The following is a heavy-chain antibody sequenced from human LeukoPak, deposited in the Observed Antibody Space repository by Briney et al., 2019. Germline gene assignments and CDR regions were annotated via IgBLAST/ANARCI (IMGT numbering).Heavy chain of an antibody. CDR1: GFTFSSYA. J-gene: IGHJ6*02. CDR2: ISGSGGST. CDR3: AKDYYGSGAGYYYGVDV. D-gene: IGHD3-10*01. V-gene: IGHV3-23*01. Sequence: GGSLRLSCAASGFTFSSYAMSWVRQAPGKGPEWVSAISGSGGSTYYADSVKGRFTISRDNSKNTLYLQMNSLRADDTAVYYCAKDYYGSGAGYYYGVDVWGQGTTVTVSS.